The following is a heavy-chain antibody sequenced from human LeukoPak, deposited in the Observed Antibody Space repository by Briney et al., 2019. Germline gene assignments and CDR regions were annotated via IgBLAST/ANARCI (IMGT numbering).Heavy chain of an antibody. CDR2: ISWNSGSI. V-gene: IGHV3-9*01. Sequence: GGSLRLSCAASGFTFHDYAMHWVRQAPGKGLEWVSGISWNSGSIGYADSVKGRFTISRDNAKNSLYLQMNSLRAEDTAVYYCARVPYSSSFNWFDPWGQGTLVTVSS. D-gene: IGHD6-13*01. CDR1: GFTFHDYA. J-gene: IGHJ5*02. CDR3: ARVPYSSSFNWFDP.